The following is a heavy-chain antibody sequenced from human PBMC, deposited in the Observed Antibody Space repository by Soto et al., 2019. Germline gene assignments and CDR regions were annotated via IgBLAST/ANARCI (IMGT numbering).Heavy chain of an antibody. Sequence: EVQLLESGGGLVQPGGSLRLSCAASGFTFSTYAMTWVRQAPGKGLEWVSGISGSAGSTYYADSVKGRFTISRDNSKNTLYLQMNSLRAEDTAVYYCAKTAWGRVSDGLDKYYFDYWGQGTLVTVSS. CDR2: ISGSAGST. CDR3: AKTAWGRVSDGLDKYYFDY. V-gene: IGHV3-23*01. D-gene: IGHD6-13*01. J-gene: IGHJ4*02. CDR1: GFTFSTYA.